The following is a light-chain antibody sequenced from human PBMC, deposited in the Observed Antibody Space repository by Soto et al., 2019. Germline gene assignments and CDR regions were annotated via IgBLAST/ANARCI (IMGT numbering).Light chain of an antibody. CDR3: SSYTSTGTLIV. CDR1: SSDVGGYNY. J-gene: IGLJ2*01. CDR2: EVS. Sequence: QSALTQPPSASGSPGQSVTISCTGTSSDVGGYNYVSWYQQHPGKAPKLMIYEVSKRPSGVPDRFSGSKSGNTASLTVSGLQAEDEADYYCSSYTSTGTLIVFGGGTKLTVL. V-gene: IGLV2-8*01.